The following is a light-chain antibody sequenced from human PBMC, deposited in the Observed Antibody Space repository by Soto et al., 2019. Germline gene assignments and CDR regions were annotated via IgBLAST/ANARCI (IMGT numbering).Light chain of an antibody. CDR3: TSYTSISALVV. CDR1: NSDVGGYNY. CDR2: DVS. Sequence: QSALTQPASVSGSPGQSITISCTGTNSDVGGYNYVSWYQQHAGKAPKLMIYDVSNRPSGVSNRFSGSKSGNTASLTISGLQAEDEADYYCTSYTSISALVVFGGGTKLTVL. J-gene: IGLJ2*01. V-gene: IGLV2-14*03.